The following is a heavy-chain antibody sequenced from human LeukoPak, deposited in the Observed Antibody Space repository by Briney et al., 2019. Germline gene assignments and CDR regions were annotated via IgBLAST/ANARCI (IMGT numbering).Heavy chain of an antibody. CDR1: GYTFTGYH. J-gene: IGHJ4*02. Sequence: ASVNVSCKASGYTFTGYHMHWVRQAPGQGLEWMGRINPNSGDTNYAQKFQGRVAMTRDTSISTAFMELTRLRSDDTAVYYCARDYCSSTSCLFDYWGQGTLVTVSS. D-gene: IGHD2-2*01. V-gene: IGHV1-2*06. CDR2: INPNSGDT. CDR3: ARDYCSSTSCLFDY.